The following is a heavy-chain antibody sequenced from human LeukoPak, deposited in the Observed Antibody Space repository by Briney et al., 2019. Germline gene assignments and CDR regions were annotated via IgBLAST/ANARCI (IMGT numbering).Heavy chain of an antibody. CDR3: ARDLYDSSRSFDY. CDR1: GYTFTGYY. Sequence: ASVKVSCKASGYTFTGYYMHWVRQAPGQGLEWMGWISAYNGNTNYAQKLQGRVTMTTDTSTSTAYMELRSLRSDDTAVYYCARDLYDSSRSFDYWGQGTLVTVSS. V-gene: IGHV1-18*04. D-gene: IGHD3-22*01. J-gene: IGHJ4*02. CDR2: ISAYNGNT.